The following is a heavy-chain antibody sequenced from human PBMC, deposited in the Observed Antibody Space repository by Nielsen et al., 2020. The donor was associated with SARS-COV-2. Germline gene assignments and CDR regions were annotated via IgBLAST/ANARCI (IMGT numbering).Heavy chain of an antibody. CDR2: IGTAGDT. CDR1: GFTFSSYD. V-gene: IGHV3-13*04. Sequence: GGSLRLSCAASGFTFSSYDMHWVRQATGKGLEWVSAIGTAGDTYYPGSVKGRFTISRDNSKNTLYLQMNSLRAEDTAVYYCARAWIQLWLSGAPFDYWGQGTLVTVSS. J-gene: IGHJ4*02. CDR3: ARAWIQLWLSGAPFDY. D-gene: IGHD5-18*01.